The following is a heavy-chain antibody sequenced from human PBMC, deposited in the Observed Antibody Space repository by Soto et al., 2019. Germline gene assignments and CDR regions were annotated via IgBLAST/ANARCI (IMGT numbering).Heavy chain of an antibody. D-gene: IGHD3-9*01. CDR3: ARVLSYDILTGSLYYYYYMDV. CDR2: MNPNSGNT. Sequence: ASVKVSCKASGYTFTSYDINWVRQATGQGLEWMGWMNPNSGNTGYAQKFQGRVTMTRNTSISTAYMELSSLRSEDTAVYYCARVLSYDILTGSLYYYYYMDVWGKGPTLTVS. J-gene: IGHJ6*03. CDR1: GYTFTSYD. V-gene: IGHV1-8*01.